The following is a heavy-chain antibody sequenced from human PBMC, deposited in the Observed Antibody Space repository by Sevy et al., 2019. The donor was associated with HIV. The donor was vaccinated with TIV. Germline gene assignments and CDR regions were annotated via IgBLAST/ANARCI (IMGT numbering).Heavy chain of an antibody. CDR2: IIPIFGTA. V-gene: IGHV1-69*13. CDR1: GGTFSSYA. J-gene: IGHJ3*02. CDR3: ARVIQLLYSVLGAFDI. Sequence: ASVKVSCKASGGTFSSYAISWVRQAPGQGLEWMGGIIPIFGTANDSQKFQGRVTITADESTSTAYMELSSLRSEDTAVYYCARVIQLLYSVLGAFDIWGQGTMVTVSS. D-gene: IGHD2-2*02.